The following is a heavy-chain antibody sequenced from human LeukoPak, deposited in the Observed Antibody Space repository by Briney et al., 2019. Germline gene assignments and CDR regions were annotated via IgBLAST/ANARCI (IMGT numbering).Heavy chain of an antibody. CDR1: GGTFSSYA. D-gene: IGHD1-26*01. CDR2: IIPIFGTA. J-gene: IGHJ4*02. CDR3: ARDKSGSNSFDY. V-gene: IGHV1-69*01. Sequence: SVKVSCKASGGTFSSYAISWVRQAPGQGLEWMGGIIPIFGTANYAQKFQGRVTITADESTCTAYMELSSLRSEDTAVYYCARDKSGSNSFDYWGQGTLVTVSS.